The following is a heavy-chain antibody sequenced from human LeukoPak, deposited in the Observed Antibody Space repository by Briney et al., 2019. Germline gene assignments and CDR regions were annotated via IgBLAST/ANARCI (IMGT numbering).Heavy chain of an antibody. CDR3: AKEFVRGGYYGMDV. Sequence: SGGSLRLSCAASGFTFSGSAMHWVRQASGKGLEWVGRIRSKANSYATAYAASVKGRFTISRDDSKNTAYLQMNSLKTEDTAVYYCAKEFVRGGYYGMDVWGQGTTVTVSS. CDR2: IRSKANSYAT. V-gene: IGHV3-73*01. CDR1: GFTFSGSA. J-gene: IGHJ6*02. D-gene: IGHD2/OR15-2a*01.